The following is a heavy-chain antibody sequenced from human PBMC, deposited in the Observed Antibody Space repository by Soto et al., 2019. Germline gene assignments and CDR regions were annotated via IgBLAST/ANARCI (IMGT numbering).Heavy chain of an antibody. CDR2: IYPGDSDT. CDR1: GYSFTSYW. Sequence: PGESLKISCKGSGYSFTSYWIGWVRQMPGKGLEWMGIIYPGDSDTRYSPSFQGQVTISADKSISTAYLQWSSLKASDTAMYYCARHKRNYYDSSGFYYGMGVWGQGTTVTVS. CDR3: ARHKRNYYDSSGFYYGMGV. J-gene: IGHJ6*02. V-gene: IGHV5-51*01. D-gene: IGHD3-22*01.